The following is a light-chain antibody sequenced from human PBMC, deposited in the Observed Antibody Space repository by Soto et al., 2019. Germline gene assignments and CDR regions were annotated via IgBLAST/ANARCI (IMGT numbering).Light chain of an antibody. CDR2: DVS. Sequence: ALTQPASVSGSPGQSITISCTGTSSDVGGYNYVSWYQQHPGKAPKLMIYDVSNRPSGVSNRFSGSKSGNTASLTISGLQAEDEADYYCSSYTSSRTYVFGTGTKDTVL. J-gene: IGLJ1*01. CDR1: SSDVGGYNY. V-gene: IGLV2-14*01. CDR3: SSYTSSRTYV.